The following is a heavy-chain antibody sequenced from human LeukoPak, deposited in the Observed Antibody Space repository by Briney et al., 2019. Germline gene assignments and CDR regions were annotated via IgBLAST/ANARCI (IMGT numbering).Heavy chain of an antibody. J-gene: IGHJ4*02. CDR1: GGSISSYY. Sequence: SETLSLTCTVSGGSISSYYWSWIRQPAGKGQEWMGRIYSTGSTNYNPSPKSRVPISVDTSKNQFSLRLRSVTAADTAVYYCARQIASAGTAGFDFWGQGALVTVSS. V-gene: IGHV4-4*07. D-gene: IGHD6-13*01. CDR3: ARQIASAGTAGFDF. CDR2: IYSTGST.